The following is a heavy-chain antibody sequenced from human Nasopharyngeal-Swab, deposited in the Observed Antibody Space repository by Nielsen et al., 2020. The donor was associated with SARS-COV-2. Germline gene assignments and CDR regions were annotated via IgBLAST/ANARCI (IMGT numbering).Heavy chain of an antibody. J-gene: IGHJ3*02. V-gene: IGHV4-39*07. CDR3: ARGEPYYDSSGYYLGVYAFDI. Sequence: WIRQPPGKGLEWIGSIYYSGSTYYNPSLKSRVTISVDTSKNQFSLKLSPVTAADTAVYYCARGEPYYDSSGYYLGVYAFDIWGQGTMVTVSS. D-gene: IGHD3-22*01. CDR2: IYYSGST.